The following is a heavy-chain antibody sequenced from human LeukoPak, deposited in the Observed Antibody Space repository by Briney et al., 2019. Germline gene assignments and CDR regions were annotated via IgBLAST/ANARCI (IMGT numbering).Heavy chain of an antibody. Sequence: SETLSLTCTVSDGSISSHYWSWIRQPPGKGLEWIGYIYYSGSTNYNPSLKSRVTISVDTSKNQFSLKLSSVTAADTAVYYCAREGGEWELLGYFDYWGQGTLVTVSS. D-gene: IGHD1-26*01. V-gene: IGHV4-59*11. CDR1: DGSISSHY. J-gene: IGHJ4*02. CDR3: AREGGEWELLGYFDY. CDR2: IYYSGST.